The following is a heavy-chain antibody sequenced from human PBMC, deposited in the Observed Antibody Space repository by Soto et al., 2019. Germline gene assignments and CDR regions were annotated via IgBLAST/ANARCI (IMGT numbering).Heavy chain of an antibody. CDR1: GGSISSGDYY. V-gene: IGHV4-30-4*01. J-gene: IGHJ6*02. D-gene: IGHD6-19*01. CDR2: IYYSGST. CDR3: ARESSGWSGFGYYYYGMDV. Sequence: QVQLQESGPGLVKPSQTLSLTCTVSGGSISSGDYYWSWIRQPPGKGLEWIGYIYYSGSTYYNPSLKSRVTISVGTSKNQFSLKLSSVTAADTAVYYCARESSGWSGFGYYYYGMDVWGQGTTVTVSS.